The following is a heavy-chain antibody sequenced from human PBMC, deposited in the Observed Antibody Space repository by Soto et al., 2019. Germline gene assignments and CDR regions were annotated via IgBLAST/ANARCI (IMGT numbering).Heavy chain of an antibody. J-gene: IGHJ6*02. CDR2: IKQDGSEK. CDR1: GFTFSSYW. V-gene: IGHV3-7*05. CDR3: ARDEYYDFWSGFYGMDV. D-gene: IGHD3-3*01. Sequence: GGSLRLSCAASGFTFSSYWMSWVRQAPGKGLEWVANIKQDGSEKYYVDSVKGRFTISRDNAKNSLYLQMNSLRAEDTAVYYCARDEYYDFWSGFYGMDVWGQGTTVTVSS.